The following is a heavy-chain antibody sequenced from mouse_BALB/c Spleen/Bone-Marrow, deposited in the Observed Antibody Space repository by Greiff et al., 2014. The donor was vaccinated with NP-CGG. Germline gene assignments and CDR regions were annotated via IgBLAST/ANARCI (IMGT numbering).Heavy chain of an antibody. J-gene: IGHJ4*01. D-gene: IGHD2-3*01. CDR2: IDPYYGGT. CDR3: TRDGYYEGFYAMDY. Sequence: EVQLVESGPELGKPGASVKISCKASGYSFTDYNMNWVKQSNGKSLEWIGNIDPYYGGTSYNQKFKGKATLTVDKSSNTAYMQLKSLTSEDSAVYYCTRDGYYEGFYAMDYWGQGTSVTVSS. CDR1: GYSFTDYN. V-gene: IGHV1-39*01.